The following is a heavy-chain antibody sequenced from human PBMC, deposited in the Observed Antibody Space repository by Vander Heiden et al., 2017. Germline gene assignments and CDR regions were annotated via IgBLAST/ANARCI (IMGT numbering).Heavy chain of an antibody. J-gene: IGHJ5*02. Sequence: EVQLVESGGGLVKPGGSLRLSCAASGFTFSSYSMNWVRQAPGKGLEWVSSISSSSSYIYYADSVKGRFTISRDNAKNSLYLKMNSLRAEDTAVYYCARLSKLVVTAWGQGTLVTVSS. D-gene: IGHD2-21*02. CDR3: ARLSKLVVTA. CDR2: ISSSSSYI. CDR1: GFTFSSYS. V-gene: IGHV3-21*01.